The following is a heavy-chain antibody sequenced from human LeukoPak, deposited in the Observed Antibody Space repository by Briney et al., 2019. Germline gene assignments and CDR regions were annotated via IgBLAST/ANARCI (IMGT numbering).Heavy chain of an antibody. CDR1: GFTFSSYC. V-gene: IGHV3-23*01. D-gene: IGHD5-24*01. Sequence: PGGSLSLSCAASGFTFSSYCMNWVRQAPGKGLEWISGISPSGGGTYYADFVSGRFTISRDDYKNTLYLQMNSLRGGDTAVYYCAQDIGWLQFAYWGKGTLVTVSS. CDR2: ISPSGGGT. J-gene: IGHJ4*02. CDR3: AQDIGWLQFAY.